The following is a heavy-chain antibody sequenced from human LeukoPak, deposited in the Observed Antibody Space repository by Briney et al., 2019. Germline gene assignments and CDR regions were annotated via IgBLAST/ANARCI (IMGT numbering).Heavy chain of an antibody. D-gene: IGHD3-10*02. Sequence: GGSLRLSCEASGFTFTKFWMSWVRQAPGKGLEWVSYISSSGSTIYYADSVKGRFTISRDNAKNSLYLQMNSLRAEDTAVYYCAELGITMIGGVWGKGTTVTISS. J-gene: IGHJ6*04. CDR1: GFTFTKFW. CDR2: ISSSGSTI. CDR3: AELGITMIGGV. V-gene: IGHV3-48*03.